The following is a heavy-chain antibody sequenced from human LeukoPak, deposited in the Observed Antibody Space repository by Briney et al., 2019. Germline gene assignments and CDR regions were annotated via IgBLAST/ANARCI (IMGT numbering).Heavy chain of an antibody. J-gene: IGHJ4*02. CDR1: GYTSTSYD. Sequence: ASVKVSCKASGYTSTSYDINWVRQATGQGLEWMGWMNPNSGNTGYAQKFQGRVTIIRNTSISTAYMELSSLRSEDTAVYYRARGLGSSSWFFDYWGQGTLVTVSS. D-gene: IGHD6-13*01. CDR3: ARGLGSSSWFFDY. CDR2: MNPNSGNT. V-gene: IGHV1-8*03.